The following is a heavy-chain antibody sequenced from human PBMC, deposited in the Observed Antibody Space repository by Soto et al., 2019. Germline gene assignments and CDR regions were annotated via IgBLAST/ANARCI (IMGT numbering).Heavy chain of an antibody. CDR1: GFSFRDHS. J-gene: IGHJ4*01. CDR2: ISSSSENI. D-gene: IGHD2-21*02. CDR3: ARLPKGSVVTG. V-gene: IGHV3-48*02. Sequence: PGGSLRLSXVGSGFSFRDHSINWVRQPPGKGLQWISYISSSSENIYYADSVKGRFTVSRDNAKNTLFLQMNSLRDDDSAIYYCARLPKGSVVTGWGQGSLVTVSS.